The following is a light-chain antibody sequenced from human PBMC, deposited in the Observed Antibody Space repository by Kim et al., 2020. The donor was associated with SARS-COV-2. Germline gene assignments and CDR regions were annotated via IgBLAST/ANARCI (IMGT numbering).Light chain of an antibody. CDR2: AAS. V-gene: IGKV3-11*01. CDR1: HNSGTN. J-gene: IGKJ2*01. CDR3: HQRANWTNT. Sequence: EIVLTQSPATLSLSAGERATLSCSASHNSGTNLAWYQQKPGRAPRLLIYAASSRAAGVTDRFTGSGSGTDFTLTISSLEPEDFAVYYCHQRANWTNTFGQGTKLEI.